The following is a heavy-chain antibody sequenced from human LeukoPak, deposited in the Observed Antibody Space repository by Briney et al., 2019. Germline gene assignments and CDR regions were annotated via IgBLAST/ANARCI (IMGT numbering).Heavy chain of an antibody. CDR1: GFTFSSYW. D-gene: IGHD2-21*02. CDR3: ARDGFVYCGGDCYSPNLFDY. V-gene: IGHV3-7*01. CDR2: IKQDGSEE. J-gene: IGHJ4*02. Sequence: GGSLLLSCAASGFTFSSYWMSWVRQAPGKGLEWVANIKQDGSEEYYVDSVKGRLTISRDNAKNSLYLQMNSLRAEDTAVYYCARDGFVYCGGDCYSPNLFDYWGQGTLVTVSS.